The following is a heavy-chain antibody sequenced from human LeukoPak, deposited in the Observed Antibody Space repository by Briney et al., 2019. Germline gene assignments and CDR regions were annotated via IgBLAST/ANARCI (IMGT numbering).Heavy chain of an antibody. CDR2: IRYDGSNK. CDR3: AKDINNSGSYPGPFDY. D-gene: IGHD1-26*01. J-gene: IGHJ4*02. V-gene: IGHV3-30*02. CDR1: GFTFSSYG. Sequence: GGSLRLSCAASGFTFSSYGMHWVRQAPGKGLEWVAFIRYDGSNKYYADSVKGRFTISRDNSKNTLYLQMNSLRAEDTAVYYCAKDINNSGSYPGPFDYWGQGTLVTVSS.